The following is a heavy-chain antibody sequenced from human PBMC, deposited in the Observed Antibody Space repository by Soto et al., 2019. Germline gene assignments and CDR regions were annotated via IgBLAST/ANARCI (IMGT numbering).Heavy chain of an antibody. D-gene: IGHD4-17*01. CDR3: ARHSAPPHGGYWYFDL. J-gene: IGHJ2*01. V-gene: IGHV4-59*08. CDR2: IYYSGST. CDR1: GGSISGYY. Sequence: SETLSLTCTVSGGSISGYYWSWIRQPPGKGLEWIGYIYYSGSTNYNPSLKSRVTISVDTSKNQFSLKLSSVTAADTAVYYCARHSAPPHGGYWYFDLWGRGTLVTVSS.